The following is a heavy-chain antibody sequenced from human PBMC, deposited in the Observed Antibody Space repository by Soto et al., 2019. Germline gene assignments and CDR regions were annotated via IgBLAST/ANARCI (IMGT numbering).Heavy chain of an antibody. CDR1: GYTLTELS. J-gene: IGHJ4*02. CDR3: AXVPGWELLVSPSWYFDY. D-gene: IGHD1-26*01. Sequence: ASVKVSCKVSGYTLTELSMHWVRQAPGRGLEWMGGFDPEDGETIYAQKFQGRVTMTEDTSTDTAYMELSSLRSEDTAVYYCAXVPGWELLVSPSWYFDYWGQGTLVTVSS. V-gene: IGHV1-24*01. CDR2: FDPEDGET.